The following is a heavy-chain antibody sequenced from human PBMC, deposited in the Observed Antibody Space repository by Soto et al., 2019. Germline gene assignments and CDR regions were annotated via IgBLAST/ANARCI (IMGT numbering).Heavy chain of an antibody. V-gene: IGHV3-23*01. CDR2: ISGSGGST. CDR3: AKDLYACLGELSFPTFFDY. Sequence: GGSLRLSCAASGFTFSSYAMSWVRQAPGKGLEWVSAISGSGGSTYYADSVKGRFTISRDNSKNTLYLQMNSLRAEDTAVYYCAKDLYACLGELSFPTFFDYSGPGTLVTVSS. CDR1: GFTFSSYA. J-gene: IGHJ4*02. D-gene: IGHD3-16*02.